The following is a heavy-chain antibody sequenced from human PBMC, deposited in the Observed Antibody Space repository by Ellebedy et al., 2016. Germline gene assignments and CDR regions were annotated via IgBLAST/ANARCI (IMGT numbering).Heavy chain of an antibody. J-gene: IGHJ4*02. CDR2: ISGDGDTT. CDR1: GFTFRNFF. CDR3: YYGHYSGY. Sequence: GGSLRLXCVASGFTFRNFFMSWVRQAPGGGLERFSTISGDGDTTFSADSVRGRFTISRDNSRNTVYLHMGSLRAADTAVYYCYYGHYSGYWGQGTLVTVSS. V-gene: IGHV3-23*01. D-gene: IGHD3-3*01.